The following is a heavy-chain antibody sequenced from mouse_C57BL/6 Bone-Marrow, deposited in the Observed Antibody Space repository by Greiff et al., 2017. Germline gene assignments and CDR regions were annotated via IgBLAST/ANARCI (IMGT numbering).Heavy chain of an antibody. CDR1: GYTFTSYG. J-gene: IGHJ3*01. CDR2: IYPRSGNT. CDR3: APITSGVATRAY. D-gene: IGHD1-1*01. V-gene: IGHV1-81*01. Sequence: VHLVESGAELARPGASVKLSCKASGYTFTSYGISWVKQRTGQGLEWIGEIYPRSGNTYYNEKFKGKATLTADKSSSTAYMELRSLTSEDSAVYFCAPITSGVATRAYWGQGTLVTVSA.